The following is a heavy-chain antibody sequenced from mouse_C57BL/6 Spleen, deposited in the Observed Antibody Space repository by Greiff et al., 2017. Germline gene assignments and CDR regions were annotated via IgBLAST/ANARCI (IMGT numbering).Heavy chain of an antibody. V-gene: IGHV1-15*01. D-gene: IGHD1-1*01. CDR2: IDPETGGT. CDR1: GYTFTDYE. J-gene: IGHJ4*01. CDR3: TRRTTVVLGDAMDY. Sequence: QVQLQQSGAELVRPGASVTLSCKASGYTFTDYEMHWVKQTPVHGLEWIGAIDPETGGTAYNQKFKGKAILTADKSSSTAYMELRSLTSEDSAVDYCTRRTTVVLGDAMDYWGQGTSVTVSS.